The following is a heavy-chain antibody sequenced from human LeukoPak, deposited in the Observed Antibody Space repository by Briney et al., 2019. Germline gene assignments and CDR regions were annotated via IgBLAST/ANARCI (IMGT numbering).Heavy chain of an antibody. V-gene: IGHV4-38-2*01. D-gene: IGHD2-2*01. J-gene: IGHJ5*02. CDR3: ARRGYCSSTSCYLGWFDP. CDR1: GYSISSGYY. Sequence: SETLSLTCAVSGYSISSGYYWGWIRQPPGKGLEWIGSIYHSGSTYYNPPLKSRVTISVDTSKNQFSLKLSSVTAADTAVYYCARRGYCSSTSCYLGWFDPWGQGTLVTVSS. CDR2: IYHSGST.